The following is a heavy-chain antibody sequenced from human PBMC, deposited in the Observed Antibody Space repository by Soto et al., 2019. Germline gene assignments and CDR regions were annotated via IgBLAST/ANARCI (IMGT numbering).Heavy chain of an antibody. CDR3: AKHIAAAGTGY. V-gene: IGHV3-30*18. Sequence: QVQLVEYGGGVVQPGRSLRLSCAASGFTFSSYGMHWVRQAPGKGLEWVAVISYDGSNKYYADSVKGRFTISRDNSKNTLYLQMNSLRAEDTAVYCCAKHIAAAGTGYWGQGTLVTVSS. D-gene: IGHD6-13*01. CDR2: ISYDGSNK. CDR1: GFTFSSYG. J-gene: IGHJ4*02.